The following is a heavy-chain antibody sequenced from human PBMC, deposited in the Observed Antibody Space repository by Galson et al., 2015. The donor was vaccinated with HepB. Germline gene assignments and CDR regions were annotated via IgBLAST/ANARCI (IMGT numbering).Heavy chain of an antibody. V-gene: IGHV3-30-3*01. CDR3: ARSTRVVPFGEGYYFDY. Sequence: SLRLSCAASGFTFRNYAMHWVRQAPGKGLEWVTVTSYDGSNKYYADSVKGRFTISRDNSKSTLFLQMNSLKTEDTAIYYCARSTRVVPFGEGYYFDYWGQGTLVTVSS. J-gene: IGHJ4*02. D-gene: IGHD3-10*01. CDR1: GFTFRNYA. CDR2: TSYDGSNK.